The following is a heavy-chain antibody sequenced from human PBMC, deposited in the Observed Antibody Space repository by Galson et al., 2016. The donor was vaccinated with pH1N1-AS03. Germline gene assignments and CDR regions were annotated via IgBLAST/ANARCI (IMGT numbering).Heavy chain of an antibody. J-gene: IGHJ4*02. D-gene: IGHD6-19*01. Sequence: SVKVSCKASGYSFISYAIRWVRQAPGQRLEWMGWLNSTSGNTEYSQKFQGRVTITRDTSASTASMELSSLRSEDTAVYYCAKVGIVISSGWYGRFDYWGQGTLVTVSS. V-gene: IGHV1-3*01. CDR1: GYSFISYA. CDR2: LNSTSGNT. CDR3: AKVGIVISSGWYGRFDY.